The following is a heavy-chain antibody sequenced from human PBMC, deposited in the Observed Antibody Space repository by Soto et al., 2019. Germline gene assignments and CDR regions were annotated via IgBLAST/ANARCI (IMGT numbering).Heavy chain of an antibody. CDR2: ISDDGRNK. J-gene: IGHJ4*02. V-gene: IGHV3-30*18. CDR3: AKDWGHGDYVFDN. CDR1: GFSFNTFG. Sequence: ESGGGVVQPGRSLRVSCAASGFSFNTFGIHWVRQAPGKGLEWVALISDDGRNKYFADSVKGRFTISRDNSNNTLYLQMNSLRAEDTAVYYCAKDWGHGDYVFDNWGQGTRVIVSS. D-gene: IGHD4-17*01.